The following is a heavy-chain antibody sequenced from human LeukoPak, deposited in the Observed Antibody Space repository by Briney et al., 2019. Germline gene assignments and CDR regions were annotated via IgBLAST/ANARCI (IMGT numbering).Heavy chain of an antibody. J-gene: IGHJ4*02. CDR3: AKGGGYSYGFPKNPYYFDY. D-gene: IGHD5-18*01. CDR2: ISGSGDDT. Sequence: GGSLRLSCAASGFTFSDYAMSWVRQAPGKGLEWVSAISGSGDDTYYADSVKGRFTISRDNSKNTLYLQMNSLRAEDTAVYYCAKGGGYSYGFPKNPYYFDYWGQGTLVTVSS. CDR1: GFTFSDYA. V-gene: IGHV3-23*01.